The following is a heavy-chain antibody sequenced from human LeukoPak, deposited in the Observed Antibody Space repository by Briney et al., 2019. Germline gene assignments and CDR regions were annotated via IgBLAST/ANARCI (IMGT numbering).Heavy chain of an antibody. D-gene: IGHD1-26*01. CDR1: GGSISSYY. CDR3: ARLYTGATFVDY. CDR2: IYYSGST. J-gene: IGHJ4*02. V-gene: IGHV4-59*12. Sequence: PSETLSLTCTVSGGSISSYYWSWIRQPPGKGLEWIGYIYYSGSTNYNPSLKSRVTISVDTSKNQFSLKLSSVTAADTAVYYCARLYTGATFVDYWGQGTLVTVSS.